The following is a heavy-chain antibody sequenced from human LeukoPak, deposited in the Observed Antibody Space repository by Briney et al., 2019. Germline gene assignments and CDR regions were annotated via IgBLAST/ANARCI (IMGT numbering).Heavy chain of an antibody. D-gene: IGHD3-10*01. CDR1: GFAFSSYG. CDR3: AKLMVRGAY. CDR2: IRYDGSNK. Sequence: GGSLRLSCAASGFAFSSYGMHWVRQAPGKGLEWVAFIRYDGSNKYYADSVKGRFTISRDNSKNTLYLQMNSLRAEDTAVYYCAKLMVRGAYWGQGTLVTVSS. V-gene: IGHV3-30*02. J-gene: IGHJ4*02.